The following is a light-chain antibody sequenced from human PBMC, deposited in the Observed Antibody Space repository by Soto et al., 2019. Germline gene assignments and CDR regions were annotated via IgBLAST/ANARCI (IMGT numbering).Light chain of an antibody. CDR3: HQYNSYS. V-gene: IGKV1-5*01. J-gene: IGKJ1*01. CDR1: QRIRSY. CDR2: TAT. Sequence: DIQMTQSPSSLSASVGDRVTITCRASQRIRSYLNWYQQLPGKAPHLLIYTATSLESGVPSRCSGSGTETEFTLTISSLQPDEFSTYYCHQYNSYSFGQGTKVDIK.